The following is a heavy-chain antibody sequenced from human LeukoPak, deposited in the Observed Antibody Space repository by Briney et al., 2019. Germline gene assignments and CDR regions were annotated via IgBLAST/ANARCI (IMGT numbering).Heavy chain of an antibody. CDR2: ISSRGGTI. D-gene: IGHD6-19*01. V-gene: IGHV3-48*03. CDR3: ARISGWYCDY. J-gene: IGHJ4*02. CDR1: GFTFSSYE. Sequence: GGSLRLSCAAPGFTFSSYEMNRVRQAPGEGLEWISYISSRGGTIKYADSVKGRFTISRDNAKNSLYLQMNSLRAEDTAVYYCARISGWYCDYWGQGTLVTVSS.